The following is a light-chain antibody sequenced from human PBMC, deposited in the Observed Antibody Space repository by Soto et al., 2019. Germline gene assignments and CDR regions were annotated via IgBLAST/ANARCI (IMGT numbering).Light chain of an antibody. CDR2: GAS. CDR3: QQYGSSIT. Sequence: EIGMTLSPATLSVSPGERATLSCRASQSVSSSYLAWYQQKPGQAPRLLIYGASSRATGIPDRFSGSGSGTDFTLTISRLEPEDFAVYYCQQYGSSITFGQGTRLEI. V-gene: IGKV3-20*01. CDR1: QSVSSSY. J-gene: IGKJ5*01.